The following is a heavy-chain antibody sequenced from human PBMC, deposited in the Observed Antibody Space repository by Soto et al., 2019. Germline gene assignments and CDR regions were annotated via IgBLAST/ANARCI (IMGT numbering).Heavy chain of an antibody. Sequence: QVQLVQSGAEVKKPGASVKVSCKASGYTFTSYGISWVRQAPGQGLEWMGWISAYNGNTNYAQKLQGRVTMTTDTSTSTAYMELRRLKSVVTTLYYCARVKSGIVVVVADIDSWCQGTLVTVSS. D-gene: IGHD2-15*01. CDR3: ARVKSGIVVVVADIDS. V-gene: IGHV1-18*01. CDR2: ISAYNGNT. J-gene: IGHJ5*01. CDR1: GYTFTSYG.